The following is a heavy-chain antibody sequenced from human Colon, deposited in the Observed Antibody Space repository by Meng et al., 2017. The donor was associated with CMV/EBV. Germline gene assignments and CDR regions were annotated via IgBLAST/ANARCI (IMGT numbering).Heavy chain of an antibody. J-gene: IGHJ1*01. D-gene: IGHD6-13*01. CDR3: ALRGLAAGTFQH. Sequence: QRQLQVAGPGLVKPSETLSLTCAVSGGSMSSNCWSWIRQPPGKGLEWIGYVCYNGITDYNPSLKSRVTISGETSKNQFSLQVSSVTAADTAMYYCALRGLAAGTFQHWGQGALVTVSS. CDR2: VCYNGIT. CDR1: GGSMSSNC. V-gene: IGHV4-59*01.